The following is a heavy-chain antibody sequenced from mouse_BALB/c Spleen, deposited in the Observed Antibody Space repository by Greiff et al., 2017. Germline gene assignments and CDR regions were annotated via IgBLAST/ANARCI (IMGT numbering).Heavy chain of an antibody. J-gene: IGHJ2*01. CDR3: VRTTVVADYFDY. CDR1: GFSLTSYD. D-gene: IGHD1-1*01. CDR2: IWTGGGT. Sequence: QVQLQQSGPGLVAPSQSLSITCTVSGFSLTSYDISWIRQPPGKGLEWLGVIWTGGGTNYNSAFMSRLSISKDNSKSQVFLKMNSLQTDDTAIYYCVRTTVVADYFDYWGQGTTLTVSS. V-gene: IGHV2-9-2*01.